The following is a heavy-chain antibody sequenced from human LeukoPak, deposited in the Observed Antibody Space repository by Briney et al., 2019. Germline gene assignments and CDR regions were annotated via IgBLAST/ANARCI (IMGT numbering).Heavy chain of an antibody. J-gene: IGHJ4*02. D-gene: IGHD3-22*01. V-gene: IGHV1-58*02. Sequence: ASVKVSCKASGFTFTSSAMQWVRQARGQRLEWIGWIVVGSGNTNYAQKFQERVTITRDMSTSTAYMELSSLRSEDAAVYYCAAAYYYDSSGYYPLFDYWGQGTLVTVSS. CDR2: IVVGSGNT. CDR1: GFTFTSSA. CDR3: AAAYYYDSSGYYPLFDY.